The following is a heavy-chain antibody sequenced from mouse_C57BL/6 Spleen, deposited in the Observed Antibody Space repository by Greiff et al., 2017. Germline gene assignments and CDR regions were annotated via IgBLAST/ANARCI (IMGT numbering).Heavy chain of an antibody. V-gene: IGHV5-16*01. D-gene: IGHD2-3*01. CDR3: ARGWENGYFPMDY. CDR2: INYDGSST. J-gene: IGHJ4*01. Sequence: EVKLMESEGGLVQPGSSLKLSCTASGFTFSDYYMAWVRQAPEKGLEWVANINYDGSSTYYLDSLKSRVFISGDNAKNILYLQMSSLKSEDTATYYCARGWENGYFPMDYWGQGTSVTVSS. CDR1: GFTFSDYY.